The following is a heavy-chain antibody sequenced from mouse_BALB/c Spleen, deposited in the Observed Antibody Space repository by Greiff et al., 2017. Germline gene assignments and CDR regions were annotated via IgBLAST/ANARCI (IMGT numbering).Heavy chain of an antibody. CDR1: GFSLTSYG. J-gene: IGHJ2*01. Sequence: VMLVESGPGLVAPSQSLSITCTVSGFSLTSYGVHWVRQPPGKGLEWLGVIWAGGSTNYNSALMSRLSISKDNSKSQVFLKMNSLQTDDTAMYYCARGFYYYGSSFPYYFDYWGQGTTLTVSS. CDR2: IWAGGST. V-gene: IGHV2-9*02. CDR3: ARGFYYYGSSFPYYFDY. D-gene: IGHD1-1*01.